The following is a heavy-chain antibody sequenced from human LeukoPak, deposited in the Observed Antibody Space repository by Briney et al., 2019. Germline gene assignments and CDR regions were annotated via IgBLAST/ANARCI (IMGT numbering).Heavy chain of an antibody. V-gene: IGHV1-2*02. CDR1: GYTFTDYY. J-gene: IGHJ4*02. Sequence: ASVKVSCKASGYTFTDYYMHWVRQAPGQGLEWMGWVIPSSDGTTYAEKFQDRVAMTRDTSISTAYMELTRLTSVDTAVYYCAPFNHDQNMFDQWGQGTLVTVSS. D-gene: IGHD2/OR15-2a*01. CDR3: APFNHDQNMFDQ. CDR2: VIPSSDGT.